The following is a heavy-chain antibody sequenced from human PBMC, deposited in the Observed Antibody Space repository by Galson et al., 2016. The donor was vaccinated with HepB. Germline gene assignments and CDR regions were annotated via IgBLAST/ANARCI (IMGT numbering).Heavy chain of an antibody. V-gene: IGHV4-4*02. CDR2: VSRRERP. D-gene: IGHD2-21*01. CDR3: VRILFGFQGMDV. Sequence: SETLSLTCAVSGDSISSTNWWGWVRQAPGKGLEFIGEVSRRERPNYNPSLESRVSMSVDKSENQFSLRVASVTAADTAVYYCVRILFGFQGMDVWGQGTTVTVSS. J-gene: IGHJ6*02. CDR1: GDSISSTNW.